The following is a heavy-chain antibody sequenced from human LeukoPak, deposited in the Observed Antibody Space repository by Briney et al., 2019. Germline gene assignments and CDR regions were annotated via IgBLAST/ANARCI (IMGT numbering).Heavy chain of an antibody. V-gene: IGHV3-15*01. CDR1: GFTFSSAR. CDR3: TTDAGYTSRWYNY. CDR2: VKSKTDGGTT. D-gene: IGHD6-13*01. J-gene: IGHJ4*02. Sequence: GGSLRLSCAASGFTFSSARMSWVRQAPGKGLEWVGRVKSKTDGGTTDYAAPVKGRFIISRDDSKNTLYLQMNSLKTEDTAVYYCTTDAGYTSRWYNYWGQGTLVTVSS.